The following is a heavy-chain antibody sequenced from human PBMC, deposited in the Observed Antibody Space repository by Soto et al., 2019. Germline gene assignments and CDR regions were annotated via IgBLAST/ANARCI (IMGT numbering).Heavy chain of an antibody. V-gene: IGHV3-23*01. CDR2: ISGSGGST. Sequence: EVQLLESGGGLVQPGGSLRLSCAASGFTFSSYAMSWVRQAPGKGLEWVSAISGSGGSTYYADSVKGRFTISRDNSKNTLYRQMNSLRAEDTAVYYCAKGLSSGSAFDIWGQGTMVTVSS. CDR1: GFTFSSYA. CDR3: AKGLSSGSAFDI. J-gene: IGHJ3*02. D-gene: IGHD6-19*01.